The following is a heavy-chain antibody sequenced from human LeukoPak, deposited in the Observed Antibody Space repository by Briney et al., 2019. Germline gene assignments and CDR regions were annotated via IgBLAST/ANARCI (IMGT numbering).Heavy chain of an antibody. CDR2: IYTSGST. J-gene: IGHJ4*02. V-gene: IGHV4-61*02. CDR3: ARGPPPDFDY. CDR1: GYAITSGGFS. Sequence: SQTLSLTCTVSGYAITSGGFSWNWIRQPAGKGLEWIGRIYTSGSTDYNPSLKSRVTMSVDTSKNQFSLRLTSVTAADTAVYYCARGPPPDFDYWGQGTLVTVSS.